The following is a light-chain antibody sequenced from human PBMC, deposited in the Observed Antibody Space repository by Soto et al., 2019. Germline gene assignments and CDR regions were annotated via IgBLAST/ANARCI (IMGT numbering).Light chain of an antibody. J-gene: IGKJ4*01. CDR3: QQLRMYPST. CDR1: QDIAIY. V-gene: IGKV1-9*01. Sequence: IQLTQSASSLSATVGDRVTITCRASQDIAIYLAWYQQKPGEAPKLLIYAASTLYGGVPSRFSGSGSGTDFALTITSLQAEDFATYYCQQLRMYPSTFGGGSMV. CDR2: AAS.